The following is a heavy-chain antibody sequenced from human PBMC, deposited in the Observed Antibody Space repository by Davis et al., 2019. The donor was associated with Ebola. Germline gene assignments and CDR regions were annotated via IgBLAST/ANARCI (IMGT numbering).Heavy chain of an antibody. CDR1: GGSFSGYY. D-gene: IGHD6-19*01. CDR3: ARGYSSGWYPFNGMDV. V-gene: IGHV4-34*01. J-gene: IGHJ6*02. Sequence: SETLSLTCAVYGGSFSGYYWSWIRQPPGQGLEWIGNIYYSGSTNYNPSLKSRVTISVDTSKNQFSLKLSSVTAADTAVYYCARGYSSGWYPFNGMDVWGQGTTVTVSS. CDR2: IYYSGST.